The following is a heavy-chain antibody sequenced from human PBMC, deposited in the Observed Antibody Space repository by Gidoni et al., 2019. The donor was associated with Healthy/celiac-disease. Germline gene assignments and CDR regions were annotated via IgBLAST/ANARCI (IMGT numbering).Heavy chain of an antibody. CDR2: ISWDGGST. V-gene: IGHV3-43D*04. Sequence: EVQLVESGGVVVQPGGSRRLSCAASGFSFDDYAMHWVRQAPGKGLEWVSLISWDGGSTYYADSVKGRFTISRDNSKNSLYLQMNSLRAEDTALYYCAKDLSSSGYAHFDYWGQGTLVTVSS. D-gene: IGHD3-22*01. CDR3: AKDLSSSGYAHFDY. CDR1: GFSFDDYA. J-gene: IGHJ4*02.